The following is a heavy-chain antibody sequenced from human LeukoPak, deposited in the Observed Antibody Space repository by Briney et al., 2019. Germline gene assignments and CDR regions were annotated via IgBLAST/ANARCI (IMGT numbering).Heavy chain of an antibody. CDR3: ARSIAVAGRGEDAFDI. J-gene: IGHJ3*02. Sequence: ASVKVSCKASGYTFTGYYMHWVRQAPGQGLEWMGIINPSGGSTSYAQKFQGRVTMTRDTSTSTVYMELSSLRSEDTAVYYCARSIAVAGRGEDAFDIWGQGTMVTVSS. D-gene: IGHD6-19*01. V-gene: IGHV1-46*01. CDR1: GYTFTGYY. CDR2: INPSGGST.